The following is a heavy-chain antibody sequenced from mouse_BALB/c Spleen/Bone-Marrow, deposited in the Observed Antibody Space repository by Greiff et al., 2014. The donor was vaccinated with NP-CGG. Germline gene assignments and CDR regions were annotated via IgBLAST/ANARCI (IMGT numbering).Heavy chain of an antibody. V-gene: IGHV3-2*02. Sequence: VQLQQSGPGLVIPSQSVSLTCTVSGSSITSDYAWNWIRQFPGSKLEWMGYINYNGSTTYNPSLTSRISITRNTSKNQLFLQLYSVTNEDTATYYCSRDYYGSGYFDCWGQGTTLTVSS. CDR2: INYNGST. D-gene: IGHD1-1*01. J-gene: IGHJ2*01. CDR1: GSSITSDYA. CDR3: SRDYYGSGYFDC.